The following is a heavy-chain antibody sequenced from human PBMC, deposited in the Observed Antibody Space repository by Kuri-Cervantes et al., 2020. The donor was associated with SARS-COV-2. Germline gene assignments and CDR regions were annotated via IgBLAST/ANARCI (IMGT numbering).Heavy chain of an antibody. CDR3: SGDRSRITIFGVVTRYGMDV. CDR2: ISYDGSNK. J-gene: IGHJ6*02. V-gene: IGHV3-30*03. Sequence: GESLKISCAASGSIFSSYGMHWVRQAPGKGLEWVAVISYDGSNKYYADSVQGLFTITRDNSKKTLYLQMNSLRAEDTAVYYCSGDRSRITIFGVVTRYGMDVWGQGTTVTVSS. D-gene: IGHD3-3*01. CDR1: GSIFSSYG.